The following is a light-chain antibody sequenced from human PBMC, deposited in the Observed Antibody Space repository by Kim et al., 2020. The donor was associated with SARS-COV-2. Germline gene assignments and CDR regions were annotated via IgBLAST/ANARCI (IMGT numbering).Light chain of an antibody. V-gene: IGKV3-11*01. J-gene: IGKJ5*01. Sequence: LSLSPGDRPPLSCRASQSVDGYVAWLQQKPGQAPRLLISNASNRAAGVPARFSGSGSGTDFTLTISSLEAEDFAVYYCQQRRKSITFGQGTRLE. CDR2: NAS. CDR3: QQRRKSIT. CDR1: QSVDGY.